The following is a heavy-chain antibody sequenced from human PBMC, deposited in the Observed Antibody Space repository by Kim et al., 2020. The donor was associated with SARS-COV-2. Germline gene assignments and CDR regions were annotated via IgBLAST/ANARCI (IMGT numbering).Heavy chain of an antibody. D-gene: IGHD3-10*01. CDR1: GFTFSSYS. CDR2: ISSSSSTI. CDR3: ARPLRYGSGSYGH. Sequence: GGSLRLSCAASGFTFSSYSMNWVRQAPGKGLGWVSYISSSSSTIYYADSVKGRFTISRDNAKNSLYLQMNSLRDEDTAVYYCARPLRYGSGSYGHWGQGTLVTVSS. J-gene: IGHJ4*02. V-gene: IGHV3-48*02.